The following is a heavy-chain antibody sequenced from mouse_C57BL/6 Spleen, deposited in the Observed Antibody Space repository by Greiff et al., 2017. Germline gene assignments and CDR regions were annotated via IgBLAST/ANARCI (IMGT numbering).Heavy chain of an antibody. Sequence: EVQLQQSGPELVKPGASVKISCKASGYTFTDYYMNWVKQSHGKSLEWIGDINPNNGGTSYNQKFKGKATLTVDKSSSTAYMELRSLTSEDSAVYYCASPDLYYYGSSPAYWGQGTLVTVSA. D-gene: IGHD1-1*01. J-gene: IGHJ3*01. CDR3: ASPDLYYYGSSPAY. CDR1: GYTFTDYY. V-gene: IGHV1-26*01. CDR2: INPNNGGT.